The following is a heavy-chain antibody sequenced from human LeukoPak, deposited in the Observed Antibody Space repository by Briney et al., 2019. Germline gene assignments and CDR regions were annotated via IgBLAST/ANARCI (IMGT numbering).Heavy chain of an antibody. CDR2: IRQDSSEK. J-gene: IGHJ3*01. D-gene: IGHD6-13*01. CDR1: GFTFSSYW. V-gene: IGHV3-7*03. Sequence: GGSLRLSCVASGFTFSSYWMSWVRQAPGKGLEWVANIRQDSSEKYYVGSVRGRFTISRDNDEKSLYLQMDTLSAEDTALYFCARDLAAAAGLGTFDLWGQGTMVIVSS. CDR3: ARDLAAAAGLGTFDL.